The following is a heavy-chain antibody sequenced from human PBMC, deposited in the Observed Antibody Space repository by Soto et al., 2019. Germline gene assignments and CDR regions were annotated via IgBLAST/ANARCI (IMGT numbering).Heavy chain of an antibody. CDR2: IVVGSGNT. Sequence: SVKVSCKASGFTFTSSAVQWVRQARGQRLEWIGWIVVGSGNTNYAQKFQERVTITRDMSTSTAYMELSSLRSEDTAVYYCAADPHSSGWYSLWGQGTLVTVSS. CDR3: AADPHSSGWYSL. V-gene: IGHV1-58*01. J-gene: IGHJ4*02. D-gene: IGHD6-19*01. CDR1: GFTFTSSA.